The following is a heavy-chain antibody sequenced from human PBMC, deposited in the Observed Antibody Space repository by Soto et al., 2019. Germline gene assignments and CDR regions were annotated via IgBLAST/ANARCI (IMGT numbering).Heavy chain of an antibody. D-gene: IGHD1-26*01. J-gene: IGHJ4*02. V-gene: IGHV4-39*01. CDR3: ARHARIVGATKWGGNDFDY. Sequence: QLQLQESGPGLVKPSETLSLTCTVSGGSISSSSYYWGWIRQPPGKGLEWIGSIYYSGSTYYNPSPKSRVTISVDTSKNQFSLKLSSVTAADTAVYYCARHARIVGATKWGGNDFDYWGQGTLVTVSS. CDR1: GGSISSSSYY. CDR2: IYYSGST.